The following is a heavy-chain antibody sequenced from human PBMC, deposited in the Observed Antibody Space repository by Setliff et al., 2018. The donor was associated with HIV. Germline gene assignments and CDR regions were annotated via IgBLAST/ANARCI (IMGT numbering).Heavy chain of an antibody. V-gene: IGHV1-69-2*01. D-gene: IGHD3-10*01. CDR1: GYTFTDYY. J-gene: IGHJ3*02. CDR3: AREGITMVRVVEVAFDI. Sequence: ASVKVSCKASGYTFTDYYMHWVQQAPGKGLEWMGRVDPEDGETKYAEKFQGRVTMTTDTSTSTAYMELRSLRSDDTAVYYCAREGITMVRVVEVAFDIWGQGTMVTVSS. CDR2: VDPEDGET.